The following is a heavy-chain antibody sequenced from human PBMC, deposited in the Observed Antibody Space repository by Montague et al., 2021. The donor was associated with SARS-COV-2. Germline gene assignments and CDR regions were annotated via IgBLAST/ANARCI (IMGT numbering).Heavy chain of an antibody. CDR2: ISRSSRTI. V-gene: IGHV3-48*04. Sequence: SLRLSCAASGFTFGSYSMNWVRQAPGKGLEWVSYISRSSRTIYYADSVKGRITISRDNAKNSLYLQMNSLRAEDTAVYYCADYGDTEPFQPWGQGTLVTVSS. CDR1: GFTFGSYS. CDR3: ADYGDTEPFQP. J-gene: IGHJ1*01. D-gene: IGHD4-17*01.